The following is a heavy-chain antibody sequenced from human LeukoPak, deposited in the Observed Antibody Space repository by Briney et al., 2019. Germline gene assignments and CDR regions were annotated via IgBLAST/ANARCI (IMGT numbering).Heavy chain of an antibody. CDR3: ARGHYDVLAASYKWTPDY. Sequence: GGSLRLSCAASGFTFNTFNMNWVRQAPGKGLEWVSSITSGGDYIYYAGSVKGRFTTSRDNAKNSLSLQLNSLRVEDTAVYYCARGHYDVLAASYKWTPDYWGQGTLVTVSS. CDR1: GFTFNTFN. V-gene: IGHV3-21*01. CDR2: ITSGGDYI. D-gene: IGHD3-9*01. J-gene: IGHJ4*02.